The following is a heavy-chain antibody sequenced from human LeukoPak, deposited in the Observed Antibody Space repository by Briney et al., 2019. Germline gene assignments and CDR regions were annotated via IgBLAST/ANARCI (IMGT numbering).Heavy chain of an antibody. CDR2: VSYSGGT. CDR1: GASVSSHY. CDR3: ARLSTYYDSWSPLDY. J-gene: IGHJ4*02. Sequence: SETLSLTCTVSGASVSSHYWSWIRQPPGKGLEWIGYVSYSGGTNYNPSLKSRVTISLDTSKVQFSLRLNSVTPADTAVYYCARLSTYYDSWSPLDYWGQGTLVTVSS. D-gene: IGHD3-3*01. V-gene: IGHV4-59*02.